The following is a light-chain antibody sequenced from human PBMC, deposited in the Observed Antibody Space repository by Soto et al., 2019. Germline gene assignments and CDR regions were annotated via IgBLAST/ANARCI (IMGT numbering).Light chain of an antibody. CDR3: HQYNNWWT. V-gene: IGKV3-15*01. CDR1: QTGYNN. Sequence: EIVMTQSPATLSVSPGERATLSCRASQTGYNNLAWYQQKPGQAPRLLIYGASTRATGIPARFSGSGSGTEFTLTISSLQSEDFAVYYCHQYNNWWTFGQGTKVDIK. CDR2: GAS. J-gene: IGKJ1*01.